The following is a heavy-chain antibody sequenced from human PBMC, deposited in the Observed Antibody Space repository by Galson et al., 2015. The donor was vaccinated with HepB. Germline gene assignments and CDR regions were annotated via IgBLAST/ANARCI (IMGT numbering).Heavy chain of an antibody. CDR1: GYTFSTYS. D-gene: IGHD2-15*01. CDR3: ARGALVGVDGGSLNNWFDP. J-gene: IGHJ5*02. CDR2: MSPDNRDT. Sequence: SVKVSCKASGYTFSTYSITWVRQAPGQGLEWMGWMSPDNRDTNYARKFQGRVTMTTDTFTSTAYMELRSLRSDDTAVYYCARGALVGVDGGSLNNWFDPWGQGTLVTVSS. V-gene: IGHV1-18*01.